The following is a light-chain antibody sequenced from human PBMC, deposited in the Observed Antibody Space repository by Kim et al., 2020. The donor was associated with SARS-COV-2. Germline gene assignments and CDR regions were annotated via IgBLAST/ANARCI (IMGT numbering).Light chain of an antibody. Sequence: VAPGQTASITCSGDKLGDKYASWYQQKPGQSPVLVIYQDRKRPSGIPERFSGSNSGNTATLTISGTQAMDEADYYCQAWDSSTWVFGGGTKVTVL. CDR1: KLGDKY. V-gene: IGLV3-1*01. CDR2: QDR. J-gene: IGLJ3*02. CDR3: QAWDSSTWV.